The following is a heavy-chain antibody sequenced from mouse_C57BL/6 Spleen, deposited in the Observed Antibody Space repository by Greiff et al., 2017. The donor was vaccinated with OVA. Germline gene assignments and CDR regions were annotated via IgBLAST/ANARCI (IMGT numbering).Heavy chain of an antibody. CDR3: TRRGNYDY. V-gene: IGHV1-15*01. J-gene: IGHJ2*01. CDR2: IDPETGGT. CDR1: GYTFTDYE. D-gene: IGHD2-1*01. Sequence: VKLVESGAELVRPGASVTLSCKASGYTFTDYEMHWVQQTPVHGLEWIGAIDPETGGTAYSQKFKGKAILTADKSSSTAYMELRSLTSEDSAVYYCTRRGNYDYWGQGTTLTVSS.